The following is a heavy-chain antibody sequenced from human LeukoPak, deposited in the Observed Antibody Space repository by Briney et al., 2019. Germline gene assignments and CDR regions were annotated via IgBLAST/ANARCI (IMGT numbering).Heavy chain of an antibody. CDR1: GFTFSDYY. V-gene: IGHV3-23*01. CDR3: AKDLRFGIAAAGQYYFDY. CDR2: ISGSGGST. Sequence: PGGSLRLSCAASGFTFSDYYMSWVRQAPGKGLEWVSAISGSGGSTYYADSVKGRFTISRDNSKNTLYLQMNSLRAEDTAVYYCAKDLRFGIAAAGQYYFDYWGQGTLVTVSS. J-gene: IGHJ4*02. D-gene: IGHD6-13*01.